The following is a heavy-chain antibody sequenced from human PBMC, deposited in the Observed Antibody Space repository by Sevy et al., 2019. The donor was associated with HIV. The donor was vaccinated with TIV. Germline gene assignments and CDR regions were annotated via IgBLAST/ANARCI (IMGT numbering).Heavy chain of an antibody. J-gene: IGHJ4*02. V-gene: IGHV4-4*07. D-gene: IGHD7-27*01. CDR3: ARSNWVTATNGFSKSYYFDY. CDR2: INTSGST. CDR1: GDSFSSYF. Sequence: SQTLSLTCTVSGDSFSSYFWAWIRQPAGKGLEWIGRINTSGSTNYNPSLKSRVTMSVDTSKSQFSLKVTSLTAADTVIYFCARSNWVTATNGFSKSYYFDYWGQGSLVTVSS.